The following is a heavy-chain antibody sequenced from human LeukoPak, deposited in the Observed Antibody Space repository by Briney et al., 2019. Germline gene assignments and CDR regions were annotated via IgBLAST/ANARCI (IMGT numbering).Heavy chain of an antibody. CDR1: GGYISTSNYY. CDR3: ARFFYYDAILPPY. D-gene: IGHD3-16*01. V-gene: IGHV4-39*01. CDR2: IYYSGRT. J-gene: IGHJ4*02. Sequence: SETLSLTCSVSGGYISTSNYYWGWIRQPPGEGLEWIGTIYYSGRTYYNPSLQSRVTISLDTSQNQLSLQVRSVTVVDTAVYYCARFFYYDAILPPYWGQGTLVTVSS.